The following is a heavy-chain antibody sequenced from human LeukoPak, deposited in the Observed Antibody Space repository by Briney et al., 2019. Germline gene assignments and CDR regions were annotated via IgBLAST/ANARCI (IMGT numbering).Heavy chain of an antibody. CDR2: INIDVSST. CDR1: GFTFSRDW. Sequence: GGSLRLSCAASGFTFSRDWMHWVRQAPGKGLVWISRINIDVSSTSYADSVKGRFTISRDNAKNTLYLQMNSLRAEDTAVYYCARGSSLSYWGQGILVTVSS. D-gene: IGHD2/OR15-2a*01. V-gene: IGHV3-74*01. J-gene: IGHJ4*02. CDR3: ARGSSLSY.